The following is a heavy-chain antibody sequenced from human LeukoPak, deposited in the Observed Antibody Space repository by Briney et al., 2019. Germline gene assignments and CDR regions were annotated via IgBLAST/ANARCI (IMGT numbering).Heavy chain of an antibody. CDR3: ARDKGDSRSLGGGYYFDY. Sequence: GGSLRLSCAASGFTFSSYSMNWVRQAPGKGLEWVSSISSSSSYIYYADSVKGRFTISRDNAKNSLYLQMNSLRAEDTAVYYWARDKGDSRSLGGGYYFDYWGQGTLVTVSS. CDR2: ISSSSSYI. V-gene: IGHV3-21*01. J-gene: IGHJ4*02. CDR1: GFTFSSYS. D-gene: IGHD6-13*01.